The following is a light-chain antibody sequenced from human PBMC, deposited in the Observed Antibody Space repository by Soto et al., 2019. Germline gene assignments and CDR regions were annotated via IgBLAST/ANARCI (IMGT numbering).Light chain of an antibody. V-gene: IGLV2-14*03. CDR1: SSDVGGYNY. Sequence: QSVLTQPASVSGSPGQSITISCTGTSSDVGGYNYVSWYQQHPGEAPKLMIYDVSNRPSGVSIRFSGSKSGNTASLTISGLQAEDEADYYCSSYTSSSTLHWVFGGGTKVTVL. CDR2: DVS. J-gene: IGLJ3*02. CDR3: SSYTSSSTLHWV.